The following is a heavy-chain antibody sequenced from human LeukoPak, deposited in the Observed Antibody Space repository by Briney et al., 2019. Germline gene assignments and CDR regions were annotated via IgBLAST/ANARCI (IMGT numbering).Heavy chain of an antibody. V-gene: IGHV4-34*01. J-gene: IGHJ1*01. CDR1: RGSFSGYY. CDR3: ASDYYCSSTSCRAAEYFQH. CDR2: INHSGST. D-gene: IGHD2-2*01. Sequence: PSETLSLTCAVYRGSFSGYYWSWIRQPPGKGLEWIGEINHSGSTNYNPSLKSRVTISVDTSKNQFSLKLSSVTAADTAVYYCASDYYCSSTSCRAAEYFQHWGQGTLVTVSS.